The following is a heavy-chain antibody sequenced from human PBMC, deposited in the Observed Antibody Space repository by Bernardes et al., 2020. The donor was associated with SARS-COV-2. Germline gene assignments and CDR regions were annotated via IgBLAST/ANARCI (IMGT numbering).Heavy chain of an antibody. CDR3: ARVLSSPHARY. J-gene: IGHJ4*02. D-gene: IGHD6-13*01. CDR1: GFTFSSSS. Sequence: GGSLRLSCAASGFTFSSSSMNWVRQAPGKGLEWVSSISSSSSYIYYADSVKGRFTISRDNAKNSLYLQMNSLRAEDTAVYYCARVLSSPHARYWGQGTLVTVSS. V-gene: IGHV3-21*01. CDR2: ISSSSSYI.